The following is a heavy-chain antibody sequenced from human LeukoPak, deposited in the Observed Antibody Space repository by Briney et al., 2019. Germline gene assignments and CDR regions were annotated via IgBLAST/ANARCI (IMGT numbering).Heavy chain of an antibody. Sequence: SXXXSCAASXXXXXSXGIHXVXQXPGXGXXXVAAISNDGSNKYYADSVKGRFTISRDNSKNTLYLQMNSLRAEDTAVYYCAKAGQWLTVFDYWGQGTLVTVSS. CDR1: XXXXXSXG. V-gene: IGHV3-30*18. J-gene: IGHJ4*02. CDR2: ISNDGSNK. D-gene: IGHD6-19*01. CDR3: AKAGQWLTVFDY.